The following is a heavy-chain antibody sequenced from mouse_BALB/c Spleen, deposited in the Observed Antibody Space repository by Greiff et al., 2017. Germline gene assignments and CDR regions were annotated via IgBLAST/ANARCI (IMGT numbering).Heavy chain of an antibody. CDR2: ISSGSSTI. D-gene: IGHD2-14*01. CDR1: GFTFSSFG. V-gene: IGHV5-17*02. CDR3: ARSQVYRYDPYWYFDV. J-gene: IGHJ1*01. Sequence: DVHLVESGGGLVQPGGSRKLSCAASGFTFSSFGMHWVRQAPEKGLEWVAYISSGSSTIYYADTVKGRFTISRDNPKNTLFLQMTSLRSEDTAMYYCARSQVYRYDPYWYFDVWGAGTTVTVSS.